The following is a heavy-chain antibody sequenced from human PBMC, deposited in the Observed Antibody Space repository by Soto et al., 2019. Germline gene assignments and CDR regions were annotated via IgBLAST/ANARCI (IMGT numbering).Heavy chain of an antibody. V-gene: IGHV1-46*02. D-gene: IGHD4-4*01. Sequence: QVQLVQSGPEVRKPGASVRLSCATSGYNFNQYYIHWVRQAPGQGLEWMGIINLRGGTTEYAHKFRGRVTVTGETSTRTAYRELSSLRSEDTAVYFCARGPDDSYVPRWDHWGQGTLITVSS. J-gene: IGHJ4*02. CDR2: INLRGGTT. CDR1: GYNFNQYY. CDR3: ARGPDDSYVPRWDH.